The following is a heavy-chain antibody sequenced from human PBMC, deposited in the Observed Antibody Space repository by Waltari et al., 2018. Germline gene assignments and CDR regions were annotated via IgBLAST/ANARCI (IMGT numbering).Heavy chain of an antibody. D-gene: IGHD5-18*01. CDR2: SYTSGGD. CDR3: ARAIYYTAMPYWYFDL. J-gene: IGHJ2*01. Sequence: QVQLQASGPGLVKPSQPLSLTCTVSGGSISSGSYHWSWIRQHSGKGLAWIGRSYTSGGDNYNPARNSRVTIAVDTAENQFSLKLSSVTAADTAVYYCARAIYYTAMPYWYFDLWGRGTLVTVAS. V-gene: IGHV4-61*02. CDR1: GGSISSGSYH.